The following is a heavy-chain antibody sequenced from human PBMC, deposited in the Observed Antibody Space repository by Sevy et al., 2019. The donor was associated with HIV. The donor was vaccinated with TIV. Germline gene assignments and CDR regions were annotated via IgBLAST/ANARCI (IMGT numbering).Heavy chain of an antibody. J-gene: IGHJ4*02. V-gene: IGHV3-7*01. CDR2: IKQDGSEK. Sequence: GGSLRLSCAASGLTFSSYWMSWVRQAPGKGLEWVANIKQDGSEKYYVDSVKGRFTISRDNAKNSLYQQMNSLRAEDTAVYYCARSGVATTTIEGIYYFDYWGQGTLVTVSS. D-gene: IGHD5-12*01. CDR3: ARSGVATTTIEGIYYFDY. CDR1: GLTFSSYW.